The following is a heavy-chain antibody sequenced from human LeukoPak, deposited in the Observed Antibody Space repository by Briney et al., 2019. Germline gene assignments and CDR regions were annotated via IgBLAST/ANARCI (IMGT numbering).Heavy chain of an antibody. J-gene: IGHJ4*02. Sequence: SETLSLXCTVSGGSISSSSYYWGWIRQPPGKGLEWIGSIYYSGITYYNPSLKSRVTISVDTSKNQFSLKLSSVTAADTAVYYCARRVWGAAMVNYWGQGTLVTVSS. D-gene: IGHD5-18*01. CDR3: ARRVWGAAMVNY. V-gene: IGHV4-39*01. CDR1: GGSISSSSYY. CDR2: IYYSGIT.